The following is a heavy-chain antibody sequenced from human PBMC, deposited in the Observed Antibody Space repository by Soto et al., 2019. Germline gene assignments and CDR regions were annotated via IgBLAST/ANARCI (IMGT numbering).Heavy chain of an antibody. V-gene: IGHV5-51*01. CDR2: IYPDDSDT. Sequence: GESLKISCKGSGYSFTSYWIGWVRQMPGKGLEWMGIIYPDDSDTRYSPSFQGQVTISADKSISTAYLQWSSLKASDTAMYCCARVYYGSGSPIGGMDVWGQGTTVTVSS. J-gene: IGHJ6*02. CDR3: ARVYYGSGSPIGGMDV. CDR1: GYSFTSYW. D-gene: IGHD3-10*01.